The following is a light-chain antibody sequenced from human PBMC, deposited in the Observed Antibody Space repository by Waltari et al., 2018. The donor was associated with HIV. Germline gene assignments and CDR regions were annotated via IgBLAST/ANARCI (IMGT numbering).Light chain of an antibody. CDR3: QQMNSYPLT. V-gene: IGKV1-9*01. CDR2: GAS. Sequence: QRISTYLAWYQQRPGKAPELLIYGASSLHIGVPSRFSATGSGTDFRLTITNLQPEDFGIYFCQQMNSYPLTFGGGTKLELK. J-gene: IGKJ4*01. CDR1: QRISTY.